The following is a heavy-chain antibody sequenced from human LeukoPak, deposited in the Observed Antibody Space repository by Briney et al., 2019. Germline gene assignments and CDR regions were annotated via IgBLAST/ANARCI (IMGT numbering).Heavy chain of an antibody. CDR3: ARVGRSSWYGPNDY. J-gene: IGHJ4*02. V-gene: IGHV1-8*01. CDR2: MNPNSGNT. CDR1: VYTFTIYD. D-gene: IGHD6-13*01. Sequence: ASVTVSCKASVYTFTIYDINWVRQATGQGLEWMGWMNPNSGNTGYAQKFQGRVTMTRNTSISTAYMELSSLRSEDTAVYYCARVGRSSWYGPNDYWGRGTLVTVSS.